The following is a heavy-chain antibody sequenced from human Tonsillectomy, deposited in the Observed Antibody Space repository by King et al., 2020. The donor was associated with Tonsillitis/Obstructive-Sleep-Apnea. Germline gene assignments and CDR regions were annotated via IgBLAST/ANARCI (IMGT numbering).Heavy chain of an antibody. D-gene: IGHD3-22*01. CDR2: MYPGDSDT. CDR3: ARRLHYYDSSGYPYYFDY. V-gene: IGHV5-51*01. Sequence: VQLVESGAEVKKPGESLKISCTGSGYSFASYWIGWVRQMPGKGLEWMGIMYPGDSDTRYSPSFQGQVTISADKSITTAYLQWSSLKASDTAMYYCARRLHYYDSSGYPYYFDYWGQGTLVTVSS. J-gene: IGHJ4*02. CDR1: GYSFASYW.